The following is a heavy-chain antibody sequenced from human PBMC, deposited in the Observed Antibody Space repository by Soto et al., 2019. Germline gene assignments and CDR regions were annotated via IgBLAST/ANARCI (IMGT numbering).Heavy chain of an antibody. CDR2: INSDGSST. D-gene: IGHD5-12*01. CDR1: GFTFSSYW. CDR3: ARSIVATIGFDP. Sequence: QSGGSLRLSCAASGFTFSSYWMHWVRQAPGKGLVWVSRINSDGSSTSYADSVKGRFTISRDNAKNTLYLQMNSLRAEDTAVYYCARSIVATIGFDPWGQGTLVTVSS. V-gene: IGHV3-74*01. J-gene: IGHJ5*02.